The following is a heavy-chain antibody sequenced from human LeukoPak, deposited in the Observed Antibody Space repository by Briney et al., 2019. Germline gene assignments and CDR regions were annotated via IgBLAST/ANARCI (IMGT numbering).Heavy chain of an antibody. CDR1: GYTFTSYG. V-gene: IGHV1-18*04. CDR3: ARLCSTTSCYGRFGMDV. Sequence: GASVKVSCKASGYTFTSYGISWVRQAPGQGLEWMGWISAYNGNTNYAQKLQGRVTMTTDTYTTTAYMELRSLRSDDTAVYYCARLCSTTSCYGRFGMDVWGKGTTVTVSS. CDR2: ISAYNGNT. D-gene: IGHD2-2*01. J-gene: IGHJ6*04.